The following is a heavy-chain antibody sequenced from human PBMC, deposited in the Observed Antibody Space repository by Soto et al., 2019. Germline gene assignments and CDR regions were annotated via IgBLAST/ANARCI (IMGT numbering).Heavy chain of an antibody. V-gene: IGHV4-39*01. J-gene: IGHJ4*02. Sequence: SETLSLTCTVSGGSLSSSSYYWGWIRQPPGKGLEWIGSIYYSGSTYYNPSLKSRVTISVDTSKNQFSLKLSSVTAADTAVYYCARSPLLRYFDWLNYFDYWGQGTLVTVSS. CDR3: ARSPLLRYFDWLNYFDY. CDR2: IYYSGST. CDR1: GGSLSSSSYY. D-gene: IGHD3-9*01.